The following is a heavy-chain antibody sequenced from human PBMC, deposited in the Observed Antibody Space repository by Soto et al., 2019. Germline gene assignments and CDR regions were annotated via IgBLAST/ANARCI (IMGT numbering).Heavy chain of an antibody. CDR1: GFTVSSNY. D-gene: IGHD3-10*01. CDR2: IYSGGTT. V-gene: IGHV3-66*01. Sequence: GGSLRLSCAASGFTVSSNYMSWVRQAPGKGLEWVSVIYSGGTTFYADSVKGRFTISRDNSKNTLYLQMNSLRAEDTAVYYCARDIYGSRSYDFYYYYMDVWGKGTTVTIFS. J-gene: IGHJ6*03. CDR3: ARDIYGSRSYDFYYYYMDV.